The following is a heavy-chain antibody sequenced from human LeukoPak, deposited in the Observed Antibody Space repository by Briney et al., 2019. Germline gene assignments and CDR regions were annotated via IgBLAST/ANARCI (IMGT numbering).Heavy chain of an antibody. J-gene: IGHJ4*02. CDR3: AKKYSSSSGVFDY. CDR1: GFTFSSHA. D-gene: IGHD6-6*01. V-gene: IGHV3-30-3*02. CDR2: ISYEGSNK. Sequence: PGRSLRLSCAASGFTFSSHAMHWVRQAPGKGLEWVAVISYEGSNKYYADSVKGRFTISRDNSKNTLYLQMNSLRAEDTAVYYCAKKYSSSSGVFDYWGQGTLVTVSS.